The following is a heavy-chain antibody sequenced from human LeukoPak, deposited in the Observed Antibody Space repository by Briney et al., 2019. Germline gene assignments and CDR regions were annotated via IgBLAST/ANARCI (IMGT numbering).Heavy chain of an antibody. Sequence: GGSLRLSCSASGFTFSSYSMHWVRQAPGKGLEYVSAISSNGNRAYYADSVKGRFTISRDNSKNTLYLQMSSLRAEDTAVYYCVKGSGSGWYGYWGQGTLVTVS. CDR1: GFTFSSYS. J-gene: IGHJ4*02. D-gene: IGHD6-19*01. CDR3: VKGSGSGWYGY. V-gene: IGHV3-64D*08. CDR2: ISSNGNRA.